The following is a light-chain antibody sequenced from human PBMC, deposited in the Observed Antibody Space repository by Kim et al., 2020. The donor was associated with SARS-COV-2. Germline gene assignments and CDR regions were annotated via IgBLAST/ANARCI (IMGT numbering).Light chain of an antibody. Sequence: ALGQTVKSTCQVDSLRRYYASWYQQKPGQAPRLVIYSTNKRPSGIPDRFSGSSPGNTASLTITGAQAEDEADYYCTSRDSNGNKMVFGGGTQLTVL. CDR3: TSRDSNGNKMV. CDR1: SLRRYY. J-gene: IGLJ2*01. V-gene: IGLV3-19*01. CDR2: STN.